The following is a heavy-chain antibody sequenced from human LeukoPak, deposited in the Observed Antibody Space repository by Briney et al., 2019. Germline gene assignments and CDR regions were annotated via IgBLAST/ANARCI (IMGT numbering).Heavy chain of an antibody. CDR1: GFPFSNYG. J-gene: IGHJ4*02. D-gene: IGHD3-22*01. CDR2: IRASGDIT. Sequence: GGSLRLSCLASGFPFSNYGMGWVRQAPRKGLEWVSVIRASGDITNYADSVKGRFTISRDNSKNTLYLEMNSLRAEDTAVYYCAKRPKSSGSYLVDYWGQGTLVRVSS. CDR3: AKRPKSSGSYLVDY. V-gene: IGHV3-23*01.